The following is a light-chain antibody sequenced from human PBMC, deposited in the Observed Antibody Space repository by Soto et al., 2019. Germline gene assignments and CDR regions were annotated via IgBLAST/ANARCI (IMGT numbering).Light chain of an antibody. Sequence: EIVMTQSPPTLSVSPGERATLSCRASQSVSSKLAWYQQKPGQAPRLLIYGASTRATGIPARFSGSGSGTEFTLTISSLQSEDFAVYYCQQYNNWPPLTFGGGTKVEIK. CDR2: GAS. J-gene: IGKJ4*01. V-gene: IGKV3-15*01. CDR3: QQYNNWPPLT. CDR1: QSVSSK.